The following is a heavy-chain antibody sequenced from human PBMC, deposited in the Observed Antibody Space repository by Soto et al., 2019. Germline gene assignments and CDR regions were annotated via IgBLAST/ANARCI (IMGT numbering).Heavy chain of an antibody. Sequence: QVQLQQWGAGLLKPSETLSLTCAVYGGSFSGYYWSWIRQPPGKGLEWIGEINHSGSTNYNPSLKSRVTISVDTSKNQFSLKLSSVTAADTAVYYCARDPVCSGGSCYDYWGQGTLVTVSS. J-gene: IGHJ4*02. V-gene: IGHV4-34*01. D-gene: IGHD2-15*01. CDR3: ARDPVCSGGSCYDY. CDR1: GGSFSGYY. CDR2: INHSGST.